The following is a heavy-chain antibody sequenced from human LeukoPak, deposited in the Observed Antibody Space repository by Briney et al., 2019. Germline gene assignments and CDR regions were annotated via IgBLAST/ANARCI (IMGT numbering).Heavy chain of an antibody. D-gene: IGHD5-24*01. CDR3: ARGGGWLQFCY. CDR1: GDSISRSSYN. Sequence: SETLSLTCTVSGDSISRSSYNWGLVRQPPGKGLEWIGEINHSGSTNYNPSLKSRVTISVDTSKNQFSLKLSSVTAADTAVYYCARGGGWLQFCYWGQGTLVTVSS. CDR2: INHSGST. J-gene: IGHJ4*02. V-gene: IGHV4-39*07.